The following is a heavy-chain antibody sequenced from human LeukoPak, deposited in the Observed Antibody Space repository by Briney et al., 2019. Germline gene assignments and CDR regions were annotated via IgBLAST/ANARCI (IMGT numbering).Heavy chain of an antibody. CDR2: ISSSSSYI. CDR1: GFTFSSYS. Sequence: PGGSLRLSCAASGFTFSSYSMNWVRQAPGKGLEWVSSISSSSSYIYYAGSVKGRFTISRDNAKNSLYLQMNSLRAEDTAVYYCARGGGGSYYHLLDYWGQGTLVTVSS. J-gene: IGHJ4*02. V-gene: IGHV3-21*01. CDR3: ARGGGGSYYHLLDY. D-gene: IGHD1-26*01.